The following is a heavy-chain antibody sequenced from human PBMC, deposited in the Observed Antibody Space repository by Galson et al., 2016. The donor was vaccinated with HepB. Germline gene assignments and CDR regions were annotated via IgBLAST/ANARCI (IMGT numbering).Heavy chain of an antibody. CDR2: INCKSGGT. CDR3: TRGIIGGYDFDY. Sequence: SVKVSCKASGYTFTDYYVHWVRQAPGQGPEWMGWINCKSGGTKFAPNFQGRVTMTRDPSISTAYMELGRLRLDDSAVYYCTRGIIGGYDFDYWGQGTLVAVAS. J-gene: IGHJ4*02. D-gene: IGHD3-22*01. CDR1: GYTFTDYY. V-gene: IGHV1-2*02.